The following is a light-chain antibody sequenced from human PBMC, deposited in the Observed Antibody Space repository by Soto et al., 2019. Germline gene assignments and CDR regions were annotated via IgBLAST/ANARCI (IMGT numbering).Light chain of an antibody. Sequence: EIVLTQSPGTLSLSPGERATLSGRASQSVSNNYLAWYQQKPGQAPRILIYGASNRATGIPDRFSGSVSGTDFNLTISRLETEDFAVYDGQQSGGSPRTFCPWTKVDIK. CDR1: QSVSNNY. CDR3: QQSGGSPRT. CDR2: GAS. J-gene: IGKJ1*01. V-gene: IGKV3-20*01.